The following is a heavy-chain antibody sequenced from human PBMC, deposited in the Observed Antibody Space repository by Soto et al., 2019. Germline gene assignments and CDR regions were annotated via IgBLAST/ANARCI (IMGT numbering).Heavy chain of an antibody. J-gene: IGHJ4*02. Sequence: QVQLVQSGAEVKKPGASVKVSCKASGYTFTSYGISWVRQAPGQGLEWMGWISAYNGNTNYAQKLQGRVTMTTDTXTXTXXXEXXXXXXXXTAXYYCARXXXXXYVSDFDYWGQGTLVTVSS. CDR2: ISAYNGNT. V-gene: IGHV1-18*01. CDR3: ARXXXXXYVSDFDY. CDR1: GYTFTSYG. D-gene: IGHD5-12*01.